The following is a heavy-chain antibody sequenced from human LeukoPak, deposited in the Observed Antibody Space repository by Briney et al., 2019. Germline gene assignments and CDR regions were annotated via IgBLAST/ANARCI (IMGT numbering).Heavy chain of an antibody. CDR2: IYHSGTT. V-gene: IGHV4-38-2*02. D-gene: IGHD1-26*01. CDR1: AYSISNGFV. CDR3: ARGSGKPYGMDV. J-gene: IGHJ6*02. Sequence: SETLSLTCTVSAYSISNGFVWGWIRQPPGKGLEWIASIYHSGTTYYNPSLKSRVTMSVDTSKNQFSLRLSSVTAADTAVYYCARGSGKPYGMDVWGQGTTVTVSS.